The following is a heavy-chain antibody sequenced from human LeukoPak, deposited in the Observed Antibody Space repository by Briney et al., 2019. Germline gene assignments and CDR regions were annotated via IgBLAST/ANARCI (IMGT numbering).Heavy chain of an antibody. CDR1: GFTFSNYG. CDR2: ISYDGSNE. V-gene: IGHV3-30*18. CDR3: AKDHEWELWGGVDY. D-gene: IGHD1-26*01. Sequence: GGSLRLSCAASGFTFSNYGMHWVRQAPGKGLEWVAVISYDGSNEYYADSVKGRFTISRDNSKNTLYLQMKSLRAEDTAVYYCAKDHEWELWGGVDYWGQGTLVTVSS. J-gene: IGHJ4*02.